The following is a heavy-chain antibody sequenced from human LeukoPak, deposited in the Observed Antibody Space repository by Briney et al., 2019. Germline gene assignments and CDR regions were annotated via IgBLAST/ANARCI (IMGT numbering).Heavy chain of an antibody. J-gene: IGHJ4*02. D-gene: IGHD5-18*01. Sequence: SETLSLTCTVSGGSISSSSYYWGWIRQPPGKGLEWIGSIYYSGSTYYNPSLKSRVTISVDTSKNQFSLKLSSVTAADTAVYYCARRYTAMVGFDYWGQGTLVTVSS. V-gene: IGHV4-39*07. CDR1: GGSISSSSYY. CDR3: ARRYTAMVGFDY. CDR2: IYYSGST.